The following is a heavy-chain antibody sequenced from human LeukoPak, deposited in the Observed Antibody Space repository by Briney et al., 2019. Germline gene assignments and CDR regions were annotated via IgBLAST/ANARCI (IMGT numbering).Heavy chain of an antibody. CDR1: GEPFIGYN. Sequence: PSETPSVTSGVSGEPFIGYNRTWIRQPPGKGFGWIGDINESGKTNYNPSLKCRLTISVDPSKHQFSLMLSSMTAAARALYFIVRGGTDYYYYNYVAGKGTTVTVSS. CDR2: INESGKT. CDR3: VRGGTDYYYYNYV. J-gene: IGHJ6*03. V-gene: IGHV4-34*01.